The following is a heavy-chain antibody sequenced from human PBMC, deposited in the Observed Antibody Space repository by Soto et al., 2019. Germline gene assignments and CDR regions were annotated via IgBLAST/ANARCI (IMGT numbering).Heavy chain of an antibody. CDR2: ISGSGGNT. Sequence: GGSLRLSCAASGFTFSSYAMSWVRQAPGKGLEWVSAISGSGGNTYYADSVKGRFTISRDNSKNTLYLQMNSLRAEDTAVYYWGKVSAGTDDAFDIWGQGTMVTVSS. CDR3: GKVSAGTDDAFDI. V-gene: IGHV3-23*01. CDR1: GFTFSSYA. D-gene: IGHD1-1*01. J-gene: IGHJ3*02.